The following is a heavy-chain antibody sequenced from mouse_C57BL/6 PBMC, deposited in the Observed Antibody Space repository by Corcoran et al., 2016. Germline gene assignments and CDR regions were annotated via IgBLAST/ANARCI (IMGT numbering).Heavy chain of an antibody. CDR2: INPNNGGT. Sequence: EVQLQQSGPELVKPGASVKISCKASGYTFTDYYMNWVKQSHGKSLEWIGDINPNNGGTSYNQKFKGKATLTVDKSSSTAYMELRSLTSEDSAVYYCARESHYPDYWGQGTTLTVSS. V-gene: IGHV1-26*01. J-gene: IGHJ2*01. D-gene: IGHD1-2*01. CDR1: GYTFTDYY. CDR3: ARESHYPDY.